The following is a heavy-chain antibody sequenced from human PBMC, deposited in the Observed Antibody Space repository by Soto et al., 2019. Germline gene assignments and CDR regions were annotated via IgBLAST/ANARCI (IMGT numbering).Heavy chain of an antibody. CDR1: GFALNNYG. V-gene: IGHV3-30*18. D-gene: IGHD6-13*01. Sequence: LRLSCTASGFALNNYGMHWVRQAPGKGLEWVAVISYDGSNQHYADSVKGRFTISRDNSMGALFLQMNSLRPEDTAVYFCAKNLDSSSSRYDGLFMAFDYWGQGTPVTVSS. J-gene: IGHJ4*02. CDR3: AKNLDSSSSRYDGLFMAFDY. CDR2: ISYDGSNQ.